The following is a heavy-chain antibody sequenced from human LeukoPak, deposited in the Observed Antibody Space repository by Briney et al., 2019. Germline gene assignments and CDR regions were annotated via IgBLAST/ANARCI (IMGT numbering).Heavy chain of an antibody. CDR2: TYTSGIT. CDR3: ARRVHMDV. Sequence: SETLSLTCNVSGNSMNKYQWSWIRQPPGKGLEWIGNTYTSGITNYNPSLKSRVTISVDTSKSQLSLKLRSVTAADTAVYYCARRVHMDVWGKGTTVTVSS. V-gene: IGHV4-4*09. CDR1: GNSMNKYQ. J-gene: IGHJ6*03.